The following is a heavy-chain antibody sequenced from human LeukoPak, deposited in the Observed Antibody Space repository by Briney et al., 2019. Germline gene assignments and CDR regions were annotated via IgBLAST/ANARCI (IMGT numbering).Heavy chain of an antibody. CDR1: GFTFSDYY. D-gene: IGHD2-15*01. V-gene: IGHV3-11*06. CDR3: ARGPGYCSGGSCPDY. Sequence: PGGSLRLSCAASGFTFSDYYMSWIRQAPGKGLEWISYISGSSSYTNYADSVKGRFTISRDNAKNSLYLQVNSLRAEDTAVYYCARGPGYCSGGSCPDYWGQGTLVTVSS. CDR2: ISGSSSYT. J-gene: IGHJ4*02.